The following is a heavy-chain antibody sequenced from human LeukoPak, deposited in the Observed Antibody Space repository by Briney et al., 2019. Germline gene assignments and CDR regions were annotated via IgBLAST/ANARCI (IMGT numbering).Heavy chain of an antibody. Sequence: PSETLSLTCAVYGGSFSGYYWSWIRQPPGKGLEWIGEINHSGSTNYNPSLKSRVTISVDKSKNQFSLKLSSVTAADTAVYYCAREVVDYDSSGYYFAYYFDYWGQGTLVTVSS. V-gene: IGHV4-34*01. CDR1: GGSFSGYY. D-gene: IGHD3-22*01. J-gene: IGHJ4*02. CDR3: AREVVDYDSSGYYFAYYFDY. CDR2: INHSGST.